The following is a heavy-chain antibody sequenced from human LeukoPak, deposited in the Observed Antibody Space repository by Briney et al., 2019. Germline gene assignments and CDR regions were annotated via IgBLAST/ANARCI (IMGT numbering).Heavy chain of an antibody. CDR1: GGSLSGYY. CDR2: INHSGST. V-gene: IGHV4-34*01. CDR3: ARGPGYCGNSTLDY. D-gene: IGHD4-23*01. J-gene: IGHJ4*02. Sequence: SETLSLTCAVYGGSLSGYYWSWIRQPPGKGLEWIGEINHSGSTNYNPSLKSRVTISVDTSKNQFSLKLSSVTAADTAVYYCARGPGYCGNSTLDYWGQGTLVTVSS.